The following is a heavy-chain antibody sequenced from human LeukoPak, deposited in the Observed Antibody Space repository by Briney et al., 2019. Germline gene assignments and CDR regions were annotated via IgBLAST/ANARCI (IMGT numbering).Heavy chain of an antibody. J-gene: IGHJ4*02. CDR3: ARSAFDPELYYFDY. CDR1: GFTFSSYE. D-gene: IGHD3-9*01. CDR2: ISSSGSTI. V-gene: IGHV3-48*03. Sequence: GGSLRLSCAASGFTFSSYEMNWVRQAPGKGLEWVSYISSSGSTIYYADSVKGRFTISRDNAKNSLYLQMNSLRAEDTAVYYCARSAFDPELYYFDYWGQGTLATVSS.